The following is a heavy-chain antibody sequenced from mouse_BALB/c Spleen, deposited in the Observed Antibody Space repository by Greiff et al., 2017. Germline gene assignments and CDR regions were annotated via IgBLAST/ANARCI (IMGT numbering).Heavy chain of an antibody. Sequence: QVQLQQPGAELVMPGASVRISCKASGYTFTSYYIHWVKQRPGQGLEWIGWIYPGNVNTKYNEKFKGKATLTADKSSSTAYMQLSSLTSEDSAVYFCARREAMDYWGQGTSVTVSS. CDR2: IYPGNVNT. V-gene: IGHV1S56*01. CDR3: ARREAMDY. CDR1: GYTFTSYY. J-gene: IGHJ4*01.